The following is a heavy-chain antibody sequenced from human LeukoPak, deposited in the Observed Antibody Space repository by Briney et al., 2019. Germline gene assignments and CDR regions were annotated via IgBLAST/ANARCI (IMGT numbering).Heavy chain of an antibody. J-gene: IGHJ4*02. D-gene: IGHD5-18*01. CDR2: IYYSGST. Sequence: KPSETLSLTCTVSGGSISSYYWSWIRQPPGKGLEWIGYIYYSGSTNYNPSLKSQVTISVDTSKNQFSLKLSSVTAADTAVYYCAGDTANFDYWGQGTLVTVSS. V-gene: IGHV4-59*01. CDR1: GGSISSYY. CDR3: AGDTANFDY.